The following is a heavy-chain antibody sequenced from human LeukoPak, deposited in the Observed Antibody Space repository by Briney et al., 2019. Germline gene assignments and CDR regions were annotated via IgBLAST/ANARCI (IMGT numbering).Heavy chain of an antibody. CDR1: GGSISSHY. V-gene: IGHV4-59*11. CDR3: ARGTGRDGYNVYSDY. Sequence: SETLSLTCTVSGGSISSHYWRWIRQPPGKGLEWIGYIYYSGSTNYNPSLKSRVTISVDTSKNQFSLKLSSVTAAYTAVYYCARGTGRDGYNVYSDYWGQGTLVTVSS. D-gene: IGHD5-24*01. J-gene: IGHJ4*02. CDR2: IYYSGST.